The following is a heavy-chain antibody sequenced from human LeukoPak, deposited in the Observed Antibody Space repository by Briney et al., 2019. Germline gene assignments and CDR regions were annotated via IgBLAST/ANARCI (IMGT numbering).Heavy chain of an antibody. CDR2: INSDGSST. D-gene: IGHD1-26*01. V-gene: IGHV3-74*01. J-gene: IGHJ4*02. CDR3: ARTGGSQGGNY. CDR1: GFTFSSYW. Sequence: PGGSLRLSCAASGFTFSSYWMHWVRQAPGKGLVWVSRINSDGSSTSYADSVKGRFTISRDNAKNTLYLQMNSLRAEDTAVYYCARTGGSQGGNYWGQGTLVTVSS.